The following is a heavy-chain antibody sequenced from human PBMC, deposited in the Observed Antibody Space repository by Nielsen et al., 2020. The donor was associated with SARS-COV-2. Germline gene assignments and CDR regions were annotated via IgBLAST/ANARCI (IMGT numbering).Heavy chain of an antibody. Sequence: ASVKVSCKASGYTFTSYGISWVRQAPGQGLEWMGWISAYNGNTNYAQKLQGRVTMTTDTSTSTAYMELRSLRSDDTAVYYCARDRRAAAGTRYYYYYGMDVWGQGTTVTVSS. CDR2: ISAYNGNT. V-gene: IGHV1-18*01. CDR3: ARDRRAAAGTRYYYYYGMDV. D-gene: IGHD6-13*01. J-gene: IGHJ6*02. CDR1: GYTFTSYG.